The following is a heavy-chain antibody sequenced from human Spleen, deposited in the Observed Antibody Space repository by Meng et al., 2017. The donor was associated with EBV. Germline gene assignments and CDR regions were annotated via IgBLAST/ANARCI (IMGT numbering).Heavy chain of an antibody. Sequence: QVDLQVPGPGLVKPSGTLSLTCRCSGASISRSNWWNWVRQSPGKGLEWIGEIYHSGSVNYNPSLMSRLTLSVDKSNNQFSLRLYSVTAADTAVYYCARGASAGLIDYWGQGTLVTVSS. J-gene: IGHJ4*02. V-gene: IGHV4-4*02. CDR3: ARGASAGLIDY. CDR1: GASISRSNW. CDR2: IYHSGSV. D-gene: IGHD6-13*01.